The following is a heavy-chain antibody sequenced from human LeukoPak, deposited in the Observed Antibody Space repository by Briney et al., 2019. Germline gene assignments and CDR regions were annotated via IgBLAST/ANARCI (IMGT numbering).Heavy chain of an antibody. J-gene: IGHJ6*02. D-gene: IGHD3-10*01. Sequence: ASVKVSCKASGYTFTSYGISWVRQAPGQGLEWMGWISAYNGNTNYAQKLQGRVTMTTDASTSTAYMELRSLRSDDTAVYYCASFGAGYGSGSYYYYGMDVWGQGTTVTVSS. CDR2: ISAYNGNT. CDR3: ASFGAGYGSGSYYYYGMDV. V-gene: IGHV1-18*01. CDR1: GYTFTSYG.